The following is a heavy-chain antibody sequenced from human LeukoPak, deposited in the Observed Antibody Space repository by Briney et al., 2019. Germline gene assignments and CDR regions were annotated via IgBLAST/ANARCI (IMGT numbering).Heavy chain of an antibody. J-gene: IGHJ4*02. CDR2: MNPNSGNT. CDR1: GYTFTSYD. Sequence: ASVTVSCKASGYTFTSYDINWVRQANGQGLEWMGWMNPNSGNTGYAQKFQGRVTMTRNTSISTAYMELSSLRSEDTAVYYCARGLFTYYAEDYWGQGTLVTVSS. D-gene: IGHD2/OR15-2a*01. CDR3: ARGLFTYYAEDY. V-gene: IGHV1-8*01.